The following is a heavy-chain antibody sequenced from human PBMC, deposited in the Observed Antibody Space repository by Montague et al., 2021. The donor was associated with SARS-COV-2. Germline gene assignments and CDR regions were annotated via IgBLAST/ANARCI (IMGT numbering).Heavy chain of an antibody. J-gene: IGHJ4*02. CDR3: ARVAGGYYHDSSAYFDY. V-gene: IGHV4-34*01. CDR2: INQSGST. Sequence: SDTLSLTRAVYGGSFSGYYWSWIRQPPGKGLEWIGEINQSGSTNXNPSLKSRVTLSVDTSKKQFSLKLSSLTAADTAVYYCARVAGGYYHDSSAYFDYWGQGSLVTVSS. CDR1: GGSFSGYY. D-gene: IGHD3-22*01.